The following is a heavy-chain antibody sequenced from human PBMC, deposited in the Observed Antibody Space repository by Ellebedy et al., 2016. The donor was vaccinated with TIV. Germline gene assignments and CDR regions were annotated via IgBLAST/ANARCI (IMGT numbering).Heavy chain of an antibody. V-gene: IGHV3-74*01. CDR2: VNGDGTST. J-gene: IGHJ6*02. D-gene: IGHD4-17*01. Sequence: GESLKISCTASGFTFSTYWIHWVRQVPGKGLVWVSRVNGDGTSTIYADSVKGRFTISRDNAKNTLYLQMNSLRGDDTAVYYCARVPHYGDHRPQSYGMDVWGQGTTVTVSS. CDR1: GFTFSTYW. CDR3: ARVPHYGDHRPQSYGMDV.